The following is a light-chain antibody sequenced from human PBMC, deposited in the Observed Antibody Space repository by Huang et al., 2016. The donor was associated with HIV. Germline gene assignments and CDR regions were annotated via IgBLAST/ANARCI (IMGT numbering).Light chain of an antibody. V-gene: IGKV1-6*01. Sequence: AIQMTQSPSSLSASVGDRVTITCRASQGIRNNLGWYQQKPGKAPKLLMSAASSSQSGVPSRFSGSGSGTDFTLTISSLQPEDFATYYCLQDYSYPWTFGQGTKVEIK. CDR1: QGIRNN. CDR3: LQDYSYPWT. J-gene: IGKJ1*01. CDR2: AAS.